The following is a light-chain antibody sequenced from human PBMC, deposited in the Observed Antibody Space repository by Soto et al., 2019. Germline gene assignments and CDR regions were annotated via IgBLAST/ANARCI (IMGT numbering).Light chain of an antibody. CDR1: QSVSSSY. V-gene: IGKV3-20*01. Sequence: EIVLTQSPGTLSLSPGERATLSCRASQSVSSSYLAWYQQKPGQAPRLLIYGASSRATGIPDRFSGSGSGTDFTLTISRLQPKVFALYYCQQYGSTPPITFGQGTRLENK. CDR2: GAS. CDR3: QQYGSTPPIT. J-gene: IGKJ5*01.